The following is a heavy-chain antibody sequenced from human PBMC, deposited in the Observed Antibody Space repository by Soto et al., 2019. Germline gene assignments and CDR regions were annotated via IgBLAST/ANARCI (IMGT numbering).Heavy chain of an antibody. Sequence: PGGSLRLSCAVAGFTFRTYGMHWVRQAPDKGLEWAADISYDGTKKFYMDSVKGRFTISRDNSKNTLYLQMNGLRTEDTAVYYCAQEAPGGWHFFDSWGQGTLVTVSS. CDR2: ISYDGTKK. CDR3: AQEAPGGWHFFDS. J-gene: IGHJ4*02. CDR1: GFTFRTYG. V-gene: IGHV3-30*18. D-gene: IGHD6-19*01.